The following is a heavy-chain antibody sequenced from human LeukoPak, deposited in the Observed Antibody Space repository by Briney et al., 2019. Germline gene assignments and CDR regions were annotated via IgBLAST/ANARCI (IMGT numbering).Heavy chain of an antibody. CDR1: GFTFSSYW. CDR2: IKQDGREK. J-gene: IGHJ6*02. V-gene: IGHV3-7*01. CDR3: ARELNIVATITAGYGMDV. D-gene: IGHD5-12*01. Sequence: GGSLRLSCAASGFTFSSYWMSWVRQAPGKGLEWVANIKQDGREKYYVDSVKGRFTISRDNAKNSLYLQMNSLRAEDTAVYYCARELNIVATITAGYGMDVWGQGTTVTVSS.